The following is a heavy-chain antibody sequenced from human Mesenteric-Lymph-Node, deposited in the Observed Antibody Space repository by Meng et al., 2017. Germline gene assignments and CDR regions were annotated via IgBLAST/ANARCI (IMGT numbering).Heavy chain of an antibody. J-gene: IGHJ6*02. CDR2: IYYSGST. V-gene: IGHV4-34*01. D-gene: IGHD2-15*01. CDR1: GGSFSGYY. CDR3: ARDLILRGMDV. Sequence: SQTLSLTCAVYGGSFSGYYWSWIRQPPGKGREWIGSIYYSGSTYHNPSLKSRVTISVDTSKNQFSLKLSSVTAADTAVYYCARDLILRGMDVWGQGTTVTVSS.